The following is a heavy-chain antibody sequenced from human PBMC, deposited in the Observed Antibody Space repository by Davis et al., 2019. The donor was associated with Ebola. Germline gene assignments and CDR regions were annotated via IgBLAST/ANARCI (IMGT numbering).Heavy chain of an antibody. Sequence: PGGSLRLSCAASGFTFSDYYMSWIRQAPGKGLEWVSYISSSSSYTNYADSVKGRFTISRDNAKNSLYLQMNSLRAEDTAVYYCARDRGYCSSTSCLYYYYYMDVWGKGTTVTVSS. CDR1: GFTFSDYY. V-gene: IGHV3-11*06. D-gene: IGHD2-2*01. J-gene: IGHJ6*03. CDR2: ISSSSSYT. CDR3: ARDRGYCSSTSCLYYYYYMDV.